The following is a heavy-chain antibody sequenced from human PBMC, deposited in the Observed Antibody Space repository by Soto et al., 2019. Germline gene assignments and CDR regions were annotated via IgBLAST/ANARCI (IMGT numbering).Heavy chain of an antibody. J-gene: IGHJ5*02. CDR2: VSGSGGTT. Sequence: PGGSLRVSWAASGCTFSSSAMSWVRQAPGKGLEWVSAVSGSGGTTYYADSVRGRFTISRDNSKNTLYLQMNSLRAEDTAIYFCARCTVDTIVTSGWCHYLDPWGQGTLVTVSS. D-gene: IGHD6-19*01. CDR3: ARCTVDTIVTSGWCHYLDP. V-gene: IGHV3-23*01. CDR1: GCTFSSSA.